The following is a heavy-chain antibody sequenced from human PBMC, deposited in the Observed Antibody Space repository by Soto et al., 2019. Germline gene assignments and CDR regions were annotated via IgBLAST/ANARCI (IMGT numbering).Heavy chain of an antibody. CDR3: ARHTNLGYCSGGSCSDAFDI. CDR2: IYYSGST. J-gene: IGHJ3*02. V-gene: IGHV4-59*08. D-gene: IGHD2-15*01. Sequence: QVQLQESGPGLVKPSETLSLTCTVSGGSISSYYWSWIRQPPGKGLEWFGYIYYSGSTNYHPSLKGRVTIPVDKSKHQRPLRLSSVTAADTSVYSCARHTNLGYCSGGSCSDAFDIWGQGTMVTVSS. CDR1: GGSISSYY.